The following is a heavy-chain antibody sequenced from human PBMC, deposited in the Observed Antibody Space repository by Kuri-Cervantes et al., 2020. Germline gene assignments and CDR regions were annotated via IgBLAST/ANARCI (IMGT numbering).Heavy chain of an antibody. CDR2: ISAYNGNT. D-gene: IGHD3-10*01. CDR1: GYTFTSYG. CDR3: ARYREINMVRGVIITGSYYYYGMDV. J-gene: IGHJ6*02. V-gene: IGHV1-18*01. Sequence: ASVKVSCKASGYTFTSYGISWVRQAPGQGLEWMGWISAYNGNTNYAQKLQGRVTMTTDTSTSTAYMELRSLRSEDTAVYYCARYREINMVRGVIITGSYYYYGMDVWGQGTTVTVSS.